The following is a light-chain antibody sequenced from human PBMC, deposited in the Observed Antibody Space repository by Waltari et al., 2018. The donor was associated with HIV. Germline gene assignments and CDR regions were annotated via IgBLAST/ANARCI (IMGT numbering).Light chain of an antibody. CDR3: QQRSDWLDT. CDR1: QSVSSY. V-gene: IGKV3-11*01. J-gene: IGKJ2*01. Sequence: EIVLTQSPATLSLSPGETATLSSRASQSVSSYLAWYQQKPGQAPRLLIYDASNRASGIPARFSGSGSGTDFTLTISSLEPEDFAVYYCQQRSDWLDTFGQGTKVEIK. CDR2: DAS.